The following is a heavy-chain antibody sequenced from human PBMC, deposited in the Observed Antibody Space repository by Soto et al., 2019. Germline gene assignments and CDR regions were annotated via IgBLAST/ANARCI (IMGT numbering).Heavy chain of an antibody. CDR1: GFTFSTCA. V-gene: IGHV3-23*01. CDR2: ISKSGGST. CDR3: AKGGVSSTYYFFDY. D-gene: IGHD6-13*01. Sequence: EVQLLESGGGLVQPGGSLRLSCAASGFTFSTCAMRWVRQVPGKGLEWVSTISKSGGSTYYADSVKGRFTISRDISKNTVFLQMNSLRAEDTAVYYCAKGGVSSTYYFFDYWGQETLVTVSS. J-gene: IGHJ4*02.